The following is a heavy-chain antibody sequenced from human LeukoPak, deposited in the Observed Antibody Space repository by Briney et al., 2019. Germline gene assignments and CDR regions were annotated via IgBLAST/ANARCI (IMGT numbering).Heavy chain of an antibody. CDR3: ATEIGHYDILTGYYADIDY. D-gene: IGHD3-9*01. Sequence: SVRVSCKASGSTFSSYAISWVRQAPGQGLEWMGRIIPIFGTANYAQKFQGRVTITTDESTSTAYMELSSLRSEDTAVYYCATEIGHYDILTGYYADIDYWGQGTLVTVSS. J-gene: IGHJ4*02. CDR2: IIPIFGTA. V-gene: IGHV1-69*05. CDR1: GSTFSSYA.